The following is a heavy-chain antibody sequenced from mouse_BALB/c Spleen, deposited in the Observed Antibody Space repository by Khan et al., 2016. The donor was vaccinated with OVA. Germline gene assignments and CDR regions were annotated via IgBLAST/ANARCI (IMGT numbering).Heavy chain of an antibody. CDR1: GYSITSEYA. Sequence: VQLKESGPGLVKPSQSLSLTCTVTGYSITSEYAWNWLRQFPGNKLEWMGYINYSGNTRFNPSLKSRTSITRDTSKNQFFLHLNSVTTEDTATYFCARKDYYDYDAFPYWGQGTLVTVSA. CDR2: INYSGNT. V-gene: IGHV3-2*02. D-gene: IGHD2-4*01. CDR3: ARKDYYDYDAFPY. J-gene: IGHJ3*01.